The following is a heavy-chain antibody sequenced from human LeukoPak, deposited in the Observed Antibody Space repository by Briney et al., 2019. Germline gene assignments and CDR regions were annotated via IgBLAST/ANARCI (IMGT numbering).Heavy chain of an antibody. CDR1: GFTFSIYT. D-gene: IGHD4/OR15-4a*01. CDR3: ARDLAWGAY. Sequence: GGSLRLSCVASGFTFSIYTMSWVRQAPGKGLEWVSSITSSSSSIYSADSVKGRLTISRDNAKNSLYLEMNSLRDEDTAVYYCARDLAWGAYWGQGTLVTVSS. V-gene: IGHV3-21*01. CDR2: ITSSSSSI. J-gene: IGHJ4*02.